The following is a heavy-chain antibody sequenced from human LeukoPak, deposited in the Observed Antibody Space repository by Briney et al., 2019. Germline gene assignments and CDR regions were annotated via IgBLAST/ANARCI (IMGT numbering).Heavy chain of an antibody. J-gene: IGHJ4*02. CDR1: GGSFSGYY. V-gene: IGHV4-34*01. CDR2: INHSGST. Sequence: SETLSLTCAVYGGSFSGYYWSWIRQPPGKGLEWIGEINHSGSTNYNPSLKSRVTISVDTSKNQFSLKLSSVTAAGTAVYYCAGGYSYGLNYFDYWGQGTLVTVSS. CDR3: AGGYSYGLNYFDY. D-gene: IGHD5-18*01.